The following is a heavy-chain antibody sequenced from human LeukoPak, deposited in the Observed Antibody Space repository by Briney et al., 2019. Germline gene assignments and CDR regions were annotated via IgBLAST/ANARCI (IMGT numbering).Heavy chain of an antibody. Sequence: SETLSLTCTVSGGSVSSYYWSWIRQPPGKGLEWIGYIYYSGSTNYNPSLKSRVTISVDTSKNQFSLKLSSVTAADTAVYYCARAIAVAGTGFDYWGQGTLVTVSS. CDR3: ARAIAVAGTGFDY. J-gene: IGHJ4*02. CDR2: IYYSGST. D-gene: IGHD6-19*01. V-gene: IGHV4-59*08. CDR1: GGSVSSYY.